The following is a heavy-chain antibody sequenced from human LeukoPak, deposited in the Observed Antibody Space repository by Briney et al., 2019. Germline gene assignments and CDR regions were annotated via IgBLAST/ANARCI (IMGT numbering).Heavy chain of an antibody. V-gene: IGHV3-30*04. J-gene: IGHJ4*02. CDR3: ASSSAWKEVYY. CDR2: ISFDGNIK. Sequence: GPTFSKLYIQGVAEAPGKGLEWVAVISFDGNIKYYVDSVKGRFTISRDNSENTLYLQMDSLRPEDTAVYYCASSSAWKEVYYWGQGTLVTVSS. CDR1: GPTFSKLY. D-gene: IGHD6-25*01.